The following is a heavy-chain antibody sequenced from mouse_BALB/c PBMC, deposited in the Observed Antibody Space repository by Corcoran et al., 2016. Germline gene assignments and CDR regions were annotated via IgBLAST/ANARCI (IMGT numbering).Heavy chain of an antibody. CDR3: ARGGHDMDY. Sequence: DVQLQESGPGLVKPSQSLSLTCSVTGYSITSGYYWNWIRQFPGNKLEWMGYISYDGSNNYNPSLKNRISITRDTSKNQFFLKLNSVTTEDTTTYYCARGGHDMDYWGQGTSVTVSS. CDR1: GYSITSGYY. J-gene: IGHJ4*01. CDR2: ISYDGSN. V-gene: IGHV3-6*02.